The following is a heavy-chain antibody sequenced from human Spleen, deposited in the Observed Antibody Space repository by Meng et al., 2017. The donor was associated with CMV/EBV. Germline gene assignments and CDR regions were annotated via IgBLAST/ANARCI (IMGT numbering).Heavy chain of an antibody. CDR3: AKDQVTMVRGVIITFLFDY. J-gene: IGHJ4*02. CDR1: GFTFSSYG. Sequence: QVQLVESGGGVVQPGRCLRLSCAASGFTFSSYGMHWVRQAPGKGLEWVAFIRYDGSNKYYADSVKGRFTISRDNSKNTLYLQMNSLRAEDTAVYYCAKDQVTMVRGVIITFLFDYWGQGTLVTVSS. CDR2: IRYDGSNK. D-gene: IGHD3-10*01. V-gene: IGHV3-30*02.